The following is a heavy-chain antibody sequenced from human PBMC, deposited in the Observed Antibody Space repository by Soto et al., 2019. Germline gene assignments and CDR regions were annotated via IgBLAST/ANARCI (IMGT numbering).Heavy chain of an antibody. D-gene: IGHD1-7*01. Sequence: EVQLLESGGGLVQPGGSLRLSCAASGFTFSNYGMSWVRQAPGKGLEWVSGISAGGNSTYYADSVKGRITISRDNSKPTLYLQMNSLRAAATAVSYWAKAGGWNLLGGVGYWGQGTLVTVSS. V-gene: IGHV3-23*01. J-gene: IGHJ4*02. CDR1: GFTFSNYG. CDR2: ISAGGNST. CDR3: AKAGGWNLLGGVGY.